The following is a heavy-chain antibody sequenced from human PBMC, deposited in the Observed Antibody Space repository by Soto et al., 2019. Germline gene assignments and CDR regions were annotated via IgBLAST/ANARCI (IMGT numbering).Heavy chain of an antibody. Sequence: QVQLVQSGAEVKKPGASVKVSCKASGYTFTTYHVHWVRQAPGQGLEWMGVINPSGTWTLYTQKFQGRVTMTRDTSTNSVYMEMYSLTSEDTAVYYCTGELGITEYLVSWGQGTLVTVSS. CDR2: INPSGTWT. J-gene: IGHJ4*02. CDR3: TGELGITEYLVS. CDR1: GYTFTTYH. D-gene: IGHD1-20*01. V-gene: IGHV1-46*03.